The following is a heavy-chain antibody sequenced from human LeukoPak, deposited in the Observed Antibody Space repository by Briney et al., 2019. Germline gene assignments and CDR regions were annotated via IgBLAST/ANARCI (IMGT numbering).Heavy chain of an antibody. CDR1: GFTFSSYA. CDR2: ISGSGGST. J-gene: IGHJ5*02. D-gene: IGHD3-9*01. CDR3: AKLSSRAVADILTP. V-gene: IGHV3-23*01. Sequence: GGTLRLSCAASGFTFSSYAMSWVRQAPGKGLEWVSAISGSGGSTYYADSVKGRFTISRDNSKNTLYLQMNSLRAEDTAVYYCAKLSSRAVADILTPWGQGTLVTVSS.